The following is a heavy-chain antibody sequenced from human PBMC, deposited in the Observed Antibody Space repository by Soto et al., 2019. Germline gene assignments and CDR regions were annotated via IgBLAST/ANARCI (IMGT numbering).Heavy chain of an antibody. V-gene: IGHV1-2*04. CDR2: INPNSGGT. D-gene: IGHD2-15*01. J-gene: IGHJ4*02. CDR3: ARAVDHQTYYFDY. Sequence: ASVKVSCKASGYTFTGYYMHWVRQAPGQGLEWMGWINPNSGGTNYAQKFQGWVTMTRDTSISTAYMELSRLRSDDTAVYYCARAVDHQTYYFDYWGQGTLVTVSS. CDR1: GYTFTGYY.